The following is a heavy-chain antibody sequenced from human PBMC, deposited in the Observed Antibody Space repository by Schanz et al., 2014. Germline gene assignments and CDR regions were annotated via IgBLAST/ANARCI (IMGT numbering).Heavy chain of an antibody. D-gene: IGHD6-19*01. Sequence: VQLVESGGGLVKPGGSLRLSCAASGFTFNTSWFHWVRQPPGKGLLWVSRVSRDGSETTYVDSVRGRFTISRENSKNTLHLQMNSLRAEDTAVYHCAKDLPAVAVAPLMTGLYDSWGQGTLVTVSS. CDR3: AKDLPAVAVAPLMTGLYDS. CDR1: GFTFNTSW. J-gene: IGHJ4*02. CDR2: VSRDGSET. V-gene: IGHV3-74*01.